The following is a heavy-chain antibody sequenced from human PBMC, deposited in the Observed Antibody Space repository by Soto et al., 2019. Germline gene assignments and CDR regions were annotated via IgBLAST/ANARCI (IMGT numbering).Heavy chain of an antibody. CDR1: GFTFSSYD. Sequence: EVQLLESGGGLVQPGGSLRLSCAASGFTFSSYDMSWVRQAPGKGLEWXSXXXXXXRXTXYXXSVXGRFTISRDNSKXXXXXXXXXXXXXXXXXXXXXXXXXXVSGRGRGAWGQGTLVTVSS. CDR3: XXXXXXVSGRGRGA. J-gene: IGHJ5*02. V-gene: IGHV3-23*01. D-gene: IGHD6-19*01. CDR2: XXXXXRXT.